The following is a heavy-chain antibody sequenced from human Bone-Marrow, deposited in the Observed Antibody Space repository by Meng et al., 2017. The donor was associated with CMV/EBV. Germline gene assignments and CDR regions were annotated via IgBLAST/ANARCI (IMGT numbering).Heavy chain of an antibody. Sequence: GESLKISCAASGFTFSSYAMCWVRQAPGKGLEWVSAISGSGGSTYYADSVKGRFTISRDNSKNTLYLQMNSLGAEDTAVYYCAKDDYMMGWFDPWGQGTLVTVSS. CDR3: AKDDYMMGWFDP. D-gene: IGHD4-11*01. CDR1: GFTFSSYA. V-gene: IGHV3-23*01. J-gene: IGHJ5*02. CDR2: ISGSGGST.